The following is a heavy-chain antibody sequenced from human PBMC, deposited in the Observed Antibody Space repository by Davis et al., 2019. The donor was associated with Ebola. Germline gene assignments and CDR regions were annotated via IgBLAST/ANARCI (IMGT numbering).Heavy chain of an antibody. CDR3: AKGPYGLDV. V-gene: IGHV3-13*01. J-gene: IGHJ6*02. CDR2: VGNGHDT. Sequence: PGGSLRLSCAASGFTFRTYDMHWVRHTTERGLEWVSTVGNGHDTYYSASVKGRFTISRDNAKNSLYLQMNSLTVGDTAVYYCAKGPYGLDVWGQGTTVTVSS. CDR1: GFTFRTYD.